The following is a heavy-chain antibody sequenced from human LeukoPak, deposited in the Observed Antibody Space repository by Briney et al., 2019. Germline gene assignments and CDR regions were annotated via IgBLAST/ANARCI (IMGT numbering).Heavy chain of an antibody. V-gene: IGHV3-7*01. D-gene: IGHD3-10*01. CDR3: ARLSAYYYGSYFYYYMDV. J-gene: IGHJ6*03. CDR1: GFTFSSYW. Sequence: GGSLRLSCAASGFTFSSYWMSWVRQAPGKGLEWVANIKQDGSEKYYVDSVKGRFTISRDNAKKSVYLHMSSLRAEDTALYYCARLSAYYYGSYFYYYMDVWGKGTTVTVSS. CDR2: IKQDGSEK.